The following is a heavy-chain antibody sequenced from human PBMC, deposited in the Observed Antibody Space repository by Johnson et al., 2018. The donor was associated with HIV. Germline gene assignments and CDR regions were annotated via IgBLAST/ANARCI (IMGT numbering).Heavy chain of an antibody. CDR3: ARDMRQAAADTEAFDI. D-gene: IGHD6-13*01. V-gene: IGHV3-53*05. CDR1: GFTVSSNF. Sequence: ASGFTVSSNFMSWVRQAPGKGLEWVSVIYSGGSTYYADSVKGRFTISRDNSKNTLYLQMNSLRAEDTAVYYCARDMRQAAADTEAFDIWGQGTMVTVSS. CDR2: IYSGGST. J-gene: IGHJ3*02.